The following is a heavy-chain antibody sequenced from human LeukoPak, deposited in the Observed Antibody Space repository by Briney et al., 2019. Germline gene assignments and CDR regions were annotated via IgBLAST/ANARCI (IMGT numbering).Heavy chain of an antibody. D-gene: IGHD3-22*01. Sequence: SVKVSCKASGGTFSSYAISWLRQAPGQGLEWMGGIIPIFGTANYAQKFQGRVTITADESTSTAYMELSSLRSEDTAVYYCARGDGSGYYTSYYYGMDVWGQGTTVTVSS. CDR3: ARGDGSGYYTSYYYGMDV. CDR1: GGTFSSYA. CDR2: IIPIFGTA. V-gene: IGHV1-69*13. J-gene: IGHJ6*02.